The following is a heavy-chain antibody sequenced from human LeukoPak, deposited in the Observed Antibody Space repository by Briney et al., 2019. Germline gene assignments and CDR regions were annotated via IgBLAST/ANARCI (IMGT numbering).Heavy chain of an antibody. CDR1: GYTFTSYG. CDR2: ISAYNGNT. Sequence: GASVKVSCKASGYTFTSYGISWVRQAPGQGLEWMGWISAYNGNTNYAQKLQGRVTMTTDTSTSTAYMELSSLRSEDTAVYYCAAGYCSSTSCYSPYYYYMDVWGKGTTVTVSS. V-gene: IGHV1-18*01. D-gene: IGHD2-2*02. J-gene: IGHJ6*03. CDR3: AAGYCSSTSCYSPYYYYMDV.